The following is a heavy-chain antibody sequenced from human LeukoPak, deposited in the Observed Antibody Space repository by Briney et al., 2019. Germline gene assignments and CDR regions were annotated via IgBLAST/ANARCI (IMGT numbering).Heavy chain of an antibody. CDR1: GYTLTELS. J-gene: IGHJ4*02. D-gene: IGHD4-17*01. V-gene: IGHV1-24*01. Sequence: ASVKFSCKVSGYTLTELSMHWVRQAPGKGLEWMGGFDPEYGETIYAQKFQGRVTMTEDTSTDTAYMELSSLRSEDTAVYYCATTLPPMTTVDYWGQGTLVTVSS. CDR3: ATTLPPMTTVDY. CDR2: FDPEYGET.